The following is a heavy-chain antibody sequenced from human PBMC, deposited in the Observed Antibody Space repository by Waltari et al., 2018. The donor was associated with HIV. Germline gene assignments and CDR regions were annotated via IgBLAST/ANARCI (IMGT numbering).Heavy chain of an antibody. J-gene: IGHJ4*02. CDR3: VKDMFGEYDY. V-gene: IGHV3-74*01. CDR2: INPEGNTI. CDR1: GFSVSRYW. D-gene: IGHD3-10*02. Sequence: EVQLVQSGGGLVQPGGSRRLSCAASGFSVSRYWMHWVRQIPGQGLVWVLRINPEGNTINDADSGRGRFTISRDYAKNTLYLQMNSLRDEDTAMYYCVKDMFGEYDYWGQGTLVTVSS.